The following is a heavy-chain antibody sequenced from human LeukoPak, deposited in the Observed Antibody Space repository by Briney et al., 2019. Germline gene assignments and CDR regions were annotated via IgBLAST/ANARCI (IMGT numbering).Heavy chain of an antibody. V-gene: IGHV3-20*04. D-gene: IGHD3-22*01. CDR1: GFTFNTYS. Sequence: GGSLRLSCAASGFTFNTYSMNWVRQAPGKGLEWVSRINWNGGSTRYADSVKGRFTISRDNSKNTLYLQMNSLRAEDTAVYYCARVPYDSSGYTGFFDYWGQGTLVTVSS. CDR2: INWNGGST. CDR3: ARVPYDSSGYTGFFDY. J-gene: IGHJ4*02.